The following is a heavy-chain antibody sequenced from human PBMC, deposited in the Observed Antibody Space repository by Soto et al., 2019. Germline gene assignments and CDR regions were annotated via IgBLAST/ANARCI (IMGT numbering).Heavy chain of an antibody. Sequence: ASVKVSCKVSGYTLTELSVHWVRQAPGKGLEWMGGFDPEDGETIYAQKFQGRVTMTEDTSTDTAYMELSSLRSEDTAVYYCATAPLKYYDSSGYWFDPWGQGTLVTAPQ. D-gene: IGHD3-22*01. CDR3: ATAPLKYYDSSGYWFDP. V-gene: IGHV1-24*01. CDR1: GYTLTELS. CDR2: FDPEDGET. J-gene: IGHJ5*02.